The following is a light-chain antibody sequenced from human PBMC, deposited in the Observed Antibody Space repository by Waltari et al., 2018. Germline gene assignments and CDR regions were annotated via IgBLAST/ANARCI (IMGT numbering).Light chain of an antibody. J-gene: IGKJ2*02. CDR2: WAS. CDR3: QQYLRAPRT. CDR1: QSLLYDIDNKDY. Sequence: DIVMTQSPDSLAVSLGERATINCKSSQSLLYDIDNKDYLAWYQQKPGQPPKLLSHWASTREAGVPDRFSGSGSGTDFTLTISSLQADDVAVYDCQQYLRAPRTFAQGTGLEIK. V-gene: IGKV4-1*01.